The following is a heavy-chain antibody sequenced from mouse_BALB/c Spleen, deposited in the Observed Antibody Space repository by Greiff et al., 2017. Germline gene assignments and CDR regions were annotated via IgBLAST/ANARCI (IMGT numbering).Heavy chain of an antibody. V-gene: IGHV1-39*01. CDR3: ARTGPYDY. D-gene: IGHD4-1*01. Sequence: VQLKQTGPELVKPGASVKISCKASGYSFTDYIMLWVKQSHGKSLEWIGNINPYYGSTSYNLKFKGKATLTVDKSSSTAYMQLNSLTSEDSAVYYCARTGPYDYWGQGTTLTVSS. CDR1: GYSFTDYI. J-gene: IGHJ2*01. CDR2: INPYYGST.